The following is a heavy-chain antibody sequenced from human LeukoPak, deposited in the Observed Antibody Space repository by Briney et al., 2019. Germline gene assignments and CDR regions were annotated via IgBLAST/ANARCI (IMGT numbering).Heavy chain of an antibody. CDR3: ARRRGGHYFDY. D-gene: IGHD3-10*01. Sequence: SETLSLTCAVSGYSISSGYYWGWIRQPPGKGLEWIGNIYHSGSAYYDPSLKSRVTISVDTSKNQFSLKLSSVTAGDTAIYYCARRRGGHYFDYWGQGTLVTVSS. CDR1: GYSISSGYY. J-gene: IGHJ4*02. V-gene: IGHV4-38-2*01. CDR2: IYHSGSA.